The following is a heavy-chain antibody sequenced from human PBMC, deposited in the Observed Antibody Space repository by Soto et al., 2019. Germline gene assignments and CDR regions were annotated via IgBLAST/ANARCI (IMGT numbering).Heavy chain of an antibody. V-gene: IGHV1-2*04. CDR3: ARLNYGDYELGFDY. J-gene: IGHJ4*02. Sequence: ASVKVSCKASGYTFTGYYMHWVRQAPGQGLEWMGWINPNSGGTNYAQKFQGWVTMTRDTSISTAYMELSRLRSDDTAVYYCARLNYGDYELGFDYWGQGTLVTVSS. D-gene: IGHD4-17*01. CDR1: GYTFTGYY. CDR2: INPNSGGT.